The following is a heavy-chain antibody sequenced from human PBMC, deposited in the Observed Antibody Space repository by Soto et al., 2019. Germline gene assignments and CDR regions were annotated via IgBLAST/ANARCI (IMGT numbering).Heavy chain of an antibody. CDR3: AGGVTIFGVVINYYYYGMDV. Sequence: EASVKVSCKASGGTFSSYAISWVRQAPGQGLEWMGGIIPIFGTANYAQKFQGRVTITADESTSTAYMELSSLRSEDTAVYYCAGGVTIFGVVINYYYYGMDVWGQGTTVTVSS. CDR2: IIPIFGTA. CDR1: GGTFSSYA. J-gene: IGHJ6*02. V-gene: IGHV1-69*13. D-gene: IGHD3-3*01.